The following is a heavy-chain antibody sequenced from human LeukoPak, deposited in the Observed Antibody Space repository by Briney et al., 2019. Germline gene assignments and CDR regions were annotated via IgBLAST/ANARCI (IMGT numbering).Heavy chain of an antibody. Sequence: KPSETLSLTCTVSGGSISSSSYYWGWIRQPPGKGLEWIGSIYYSGSTYYNPSLKSRVTISVDTSKNQFSLKLSSKNAAATALYYCARVSTAYYYGSGSYSNFDYWGQGTLVTVSS. CDR1: GGSISSSSYY. CDR2: IYYSGST. D-gene: IGHD3-10*01. J-gene: IGHJ4*02. CDR3: ARVSTAYYYGSGSYSNFDY. V-gene: IGHV4-39*07.